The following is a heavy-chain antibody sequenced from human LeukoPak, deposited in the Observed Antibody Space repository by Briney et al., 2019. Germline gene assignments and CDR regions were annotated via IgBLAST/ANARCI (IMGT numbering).Heavy chain of an antibody. CDR1: GYTFTSYG. J-gene: IGHJ6*03. Sequence: ASVKVSCKASGYTFTSYGISWVRQAPGQGLEWMGWMNPNSGNTGFAQKFQGRVTVTRNTSISTAYLELSSLRSEDTAIYYCARGIKVMRNSYGRMYYYYYMDVWGKGTTVTVSS. V-gene: IGHV1-8*03. D-gene: IGHD5-18*01. CDR2: MNPNSGNT. CDR3: ARGIKVMRNSYGRMYYYYYMDV.